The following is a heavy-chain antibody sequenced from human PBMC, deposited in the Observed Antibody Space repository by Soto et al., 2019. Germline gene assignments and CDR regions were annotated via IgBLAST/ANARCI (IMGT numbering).Heavy chain of an antibody. V-gene: IGHV2-5*02. Sequence: SGPTLVNPTQTLTLTCTFSGFSLSTSGVGVGWIRQPPGKALEWLGIIYWDDDKRYSPSLKSRVTITKDTFKNQLVLTMANMDPVDTATYYCAHLPWKQLWPRAPVVYWGQGTPVTVSS. CDR2: IYWDDDK. CDR1: GFSLSTSGVG. CDR3: AHLPWKQLWPRAPVVY. D-gene: IGHD5-18*01. J-gene: IGHJ4*02.